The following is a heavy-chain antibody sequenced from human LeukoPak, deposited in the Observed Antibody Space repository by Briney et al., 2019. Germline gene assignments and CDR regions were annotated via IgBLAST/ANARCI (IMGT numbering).Heavy chain of an antibody. CDR3: ARPYCSSTSCYNGMDV. Sequence: SETLSLTCAVYGGSFSGYYWSWIRQPPGKGLEWIGEINHSGSTNYNLSLKSRVTISVDTSKNQFSLKLSSVTAADTAVYYCARPYCSSTSCYNGMDVWGQGTTVTVS. J-gene: IGHJ6*02. D-gene: IGHD2-2*02. V-gene: IGHV4-34*01. CDR2: INHSGST. CDR1: GGSFSGYY.